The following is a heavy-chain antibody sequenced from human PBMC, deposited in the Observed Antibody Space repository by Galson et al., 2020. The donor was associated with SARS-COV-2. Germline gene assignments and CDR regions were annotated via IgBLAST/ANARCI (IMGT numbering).Heavy chain of an antibody. CDR1: GFNFSSYS. V-gene: IGHV3-30-3*01. CDR3: AAEKGGFCSGSGCFHDTFDI. D-gene: IGHD2-15*01. Sequence: GGSLRLSCAASGFNFSSYSMHWVRQAPGKGLEWVAVISYDGAGYYYADFVRGRLTISRDNSRNMLYLQVNSLATEDTAIYYCAAEKGGFCSGSGCFHDTFDIWGQGTMVTVSS. J-gene: IGHJ3*02. CDR2: ISYDGAGY.